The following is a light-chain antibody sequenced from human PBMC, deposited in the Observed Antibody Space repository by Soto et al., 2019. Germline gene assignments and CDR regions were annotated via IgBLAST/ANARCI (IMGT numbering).Light chain of an antibody. V-gene: IGKV3-15*01. CDR3: QQYNNWPPFT. CDR1: QSVSNN. CDR2: GAS. J-gene: IGKJ5*01. Sequence: ELVMTQSPVTLSVSPGERATLSCRASQSVSNNLDWYQQKPGQAHRLLSYGASTRATGIPARFSGSGSGTEFTLTISSLKSEDFAVYYCQQYNNWPPFTFGQGTRLEIK.